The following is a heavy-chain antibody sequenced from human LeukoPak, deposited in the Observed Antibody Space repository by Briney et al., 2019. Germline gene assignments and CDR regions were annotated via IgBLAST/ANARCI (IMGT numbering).Heavy chain of an antibody. D-gene: IGHD6-13*01. CDR2: INPNSGGT. Sequence: ASVKVSCKASEYTFTGYYMHWVRQAPGQGLEWMGWINPNSGGTNYAQRFQGRVTMTRDTSISTAYMELSRLRSDDTAVYYCARDAIAAAGTQLPYYYYYMDVWGKGTTVTISS. J-gene: IGHJ6*03. V-gene: IGHV1-2*02. CDR3: ARDAIAAAGTQLPYYYYYMDV. CDR1: EYTFTGYY.